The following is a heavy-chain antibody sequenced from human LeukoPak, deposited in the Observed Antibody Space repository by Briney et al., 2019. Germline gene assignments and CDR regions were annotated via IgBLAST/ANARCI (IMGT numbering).Heavy chain of an antibody. CDR1: RLTISSYS. CDR2: ISSSSSTI. D-gene: IGHD1-26*01. J-gene: IGHJ4*02. CDR3: AKDGALTKYSGSYHDY. Sequence: PRGSLRLSCAASRLTISSYSMHGGRRAPAMGLQWASYISSSSSTIYYADSVKGRFTISRDNSKNTLYLQMNSLRAEDTAVYYCAKDGALTKYSGSYHDYWGQGTLVTVSS. V-gene: IGHV3-48*01.